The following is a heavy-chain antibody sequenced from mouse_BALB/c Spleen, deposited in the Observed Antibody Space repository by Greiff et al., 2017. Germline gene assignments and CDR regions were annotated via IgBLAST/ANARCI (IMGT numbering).Heavy chain of an antibody. CDR3: ARNGYRSYYFDY. Sequence: VKLVESGPGLVQPSQSLSITCTVSGFSLTSYGVHWVRQSPGKGLEWLGVIWSGGSTDYNAAFISRLSISKDNSKSQVFFKMNSLQANDTAIYYCARNGYRSYYFDYWGQGTTLTVSS. V-gene: IGHV2-2*02. CDR2: IWSGGST. D-gene: IGHD2-14*01. J-gene: IGHJ2*01. CDR1: GFSLTSYG.